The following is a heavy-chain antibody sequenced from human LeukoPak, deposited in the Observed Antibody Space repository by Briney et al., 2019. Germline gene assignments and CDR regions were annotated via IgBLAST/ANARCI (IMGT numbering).Heavy chain of an antibody. CDR2: INHSGST. J-gene: IGHJ3*02. Sequence: SETLSLTCAVYGGSFSGYYWSWIRQPPGKGLEWIGEINHSGSTNYDPSLKSRVTISVDTSKNQFSLKLSSVTAADTAVYYCARDKSRTYGSADAFDIWGQGTMVTVSS. D-gene: IGHD3-10*01. V-gene: IGHV4-34*01. CDR1: GGSFSGYY. CDR3: ARDKSRTYGSADAFDI.